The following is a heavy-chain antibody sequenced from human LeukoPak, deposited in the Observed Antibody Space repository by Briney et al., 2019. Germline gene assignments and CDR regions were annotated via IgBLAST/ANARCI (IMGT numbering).Heavy chain of an antibody. CDR1: GFTFSTYA. Sequence: RGSLRLSCAASGFTFSTYAMHWVRQAPGKGLEWVALISNDGFNKYYPDSVEGRFIISRDNSKNTLFLQMNSLRTEDTAVYYCAPSPNYGSGTSGYWGQGTLVTVSS. J-gene: IGHJ4*02. D-gene: IGHD3-10*01. CDR3: APSPNYGSGTSGY. CDR2: ISNDGFNK. V-gene: IGHV3-30*03.